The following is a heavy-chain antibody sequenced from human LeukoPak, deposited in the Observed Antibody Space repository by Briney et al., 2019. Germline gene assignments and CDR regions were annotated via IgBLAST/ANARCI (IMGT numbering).Heavy chain of an antibody. CDR2: SNSDGSYT. V-gene: IGHV3-74*01. J-gene: IGHJ4*02. Sequence: QPGGSLRLSCAASGFTFSSYWMHWIRQAPGKGLVWVSRSNSDGSYTDYPDSVKGRFTISRDNAKNTLYLQMDSLRAEDTAVYCCVRGSRDWIGVDYWGQGTLVTVSS. CDR1: GFTFSSYW. D-gene: IGHD2-21*02. CDR3: VRGSRDWIGVDY.